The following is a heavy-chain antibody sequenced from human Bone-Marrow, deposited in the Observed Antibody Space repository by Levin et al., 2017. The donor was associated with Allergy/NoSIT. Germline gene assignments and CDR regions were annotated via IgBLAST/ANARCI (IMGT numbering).Heavy chain of an antibody. D-gene: IGHD5-24*01. V-gene: IGHV3-21*01. CDR3: ARDPRRDGYNHSEIYYYYGMDV. CDR1: GFTFSSYS. J-gene: IGHJ6*02. Sequence: PGGSLRLSCAASGFTFSSYSMNWVRQAPGKGLEWVSSISSSSSYIYYADSVKGRFTISRDNAKNSLYLQMNSLRAEDTAVYYCARDPRRDGYNHSEIYYYYGMDVWGQGTTVTVSS. CDR2: ISSSSSYI.